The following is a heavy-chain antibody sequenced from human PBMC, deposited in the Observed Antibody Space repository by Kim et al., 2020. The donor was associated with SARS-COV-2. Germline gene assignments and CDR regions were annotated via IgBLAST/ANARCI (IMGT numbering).Heavy chain of an antibody. V-gene: IGHV1-18*01. Sequence: ASVKVSCKTSGYTFTSYGISWVRQAPGQGLEWMGWISAYNGNTNYAQKAQGRVTMTRDTSTSTAYMELRSLRSDDTAVYFCARVLPYFDWFFDYWGQGTLVTVSS. D-gene: IGHD3-9*01. CDR1: GYTFTSYG. CDR2: ISAYNGNT. CDR3: ARVLPYFDWFFDY. J-gene: IGHJ4*02.